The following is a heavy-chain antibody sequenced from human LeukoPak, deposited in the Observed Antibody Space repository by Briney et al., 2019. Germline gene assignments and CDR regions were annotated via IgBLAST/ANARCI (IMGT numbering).Heavy chain of an antibody. D-gene: IGHD2-15*01. Sequence: GGSLRLSCAASGFTFTTYDMHWVRQATGKGLEWVSAIGTTGDTYYPGSVKGRFTISRENAKNSLYPQMNSLRAGDTAVYYCARDRGGGHMDVWGKGTTVTISS. J-gene: IGHJ6*03. CDR3: ARDRGGGHMDV. CDR1: GFTFTTYD. V-gene: IGHV3-13*01. CDR2: IGTTGDT.